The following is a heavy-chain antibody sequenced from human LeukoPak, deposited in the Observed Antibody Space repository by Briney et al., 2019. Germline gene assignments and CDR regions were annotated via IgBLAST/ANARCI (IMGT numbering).Heavy chain of an antibody. J-gene: IGHJ4*02. V-gene: IGHV1-46*01. CDR3: ARDQEGFDH. Sequence: ASVKVSCKASGYTFTSNYIHWVRQAPGQGLEWMGMIYPRDGSTSYAQKFQGRVTVTRDTSTSTVHMELSGLRSEDTAVYYCARDQEGFDHWGQGILVTVSS. CDR1: GYTFTSNY. CDR2: IYPRDGST.